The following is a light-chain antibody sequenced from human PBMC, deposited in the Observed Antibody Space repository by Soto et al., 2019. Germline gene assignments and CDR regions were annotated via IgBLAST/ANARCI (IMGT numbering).Light chain of an antibody. V-gene: IGKV3-20*01. Sequence: EIVLTQSPGTLSLSPGERATLSCRASQSVSSSYLAWYQQKPGQDPRLLIYGASSRATGIPDRFSGSGSGTDFTLTISRLEPEDFAVYYCQQYGSSLRTFGQGTKLEIK. CDR2: GAS. CDR1: QSVSSSY. J-gene: IGKJ2*01. CDR3: QQYGSSLRT.